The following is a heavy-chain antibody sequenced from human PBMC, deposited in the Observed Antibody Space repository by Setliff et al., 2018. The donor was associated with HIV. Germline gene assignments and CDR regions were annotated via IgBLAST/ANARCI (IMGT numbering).Heavy chain of an antibody. D-gene: IGHD6-6*01. CDR2: ISGYNSDT. V-gene: IGHV1-18*04. J-gene: IGHJ4*02. Sequence: ASVKVSCKASGYTFTNYGISWLRQAPGQGLEWMGWISGYNSDTKYAEKVQGRVTMTTDTSTGTAYMELRSLRSDDTAVYYCAREVVPTSEYPTFDSWGQGSLVTVSS. CDR1: GYTFTNYG. CDR3: AREVVPTSEYPTFDS.